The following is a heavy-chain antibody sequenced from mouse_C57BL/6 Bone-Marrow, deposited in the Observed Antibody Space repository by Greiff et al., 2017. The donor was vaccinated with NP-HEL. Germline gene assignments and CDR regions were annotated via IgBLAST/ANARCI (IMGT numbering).Heavy chain of an antibody. J-gene: IGHJ1*03. CDR2: IYPGSGST. Sequence: VKLQQPGAELVKPGASVKMSCKASGYTFTSYWITWVKQRPGQGLEWIGDIYPGSGSTNYNEKFKSKATLTVDTSSSTAYMQLSSLTSEDSAVYYCARRGYSNLWYFDVWGTGTTVTVSS. CDR1: GYTFTSYW. CDR3: ARRGYSNLWYFDV. V-gene: IGHV1-55*01. D-gene: IGHD2-5*01.